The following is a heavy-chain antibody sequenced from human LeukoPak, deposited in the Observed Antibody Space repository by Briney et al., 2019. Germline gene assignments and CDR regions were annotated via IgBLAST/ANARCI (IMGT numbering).Heavy chain of an antibody. J-gene: IGHJ4*02. D-gene: IGHD3-3*01. CDR3: ARGRGLGVVSPYFDY. CDR1: GFSVSNNY. Sequence: GGSLRLSCVVSGFSVSNNYIIWVRQAPGNGLERVSVIYGDGRTSHSASVRGRFTISRDNSKNIVSLQMNNLRAEDTAVYYCARGRGLGVVSPYFDYWGQGTLVTVSS. CDR2: IYGDGRT. V-gene: IGHV3-53*01.